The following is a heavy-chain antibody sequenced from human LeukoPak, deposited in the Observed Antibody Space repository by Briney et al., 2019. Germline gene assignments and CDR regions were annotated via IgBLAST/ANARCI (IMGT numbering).Heavy chain of an antibody. V-gene: IGHV1-69*05. Sequence: ASVKVSCKASGGTFSSYAISWVRQAPGQGLEWMGGIIPIFGTANYAQKFQGRVTITTDESTSTAYMELGSLRSDDTAVYYCARGGSGSYFSWLDPWGQGTLVTVSS. CDR1: GGTFSSYA. CDR2: IIPIFGTA. D-gene: IGHD3-10*01. J-gene: IGHJ5*02. CDR3: ARGGSGSYFSWLDP.